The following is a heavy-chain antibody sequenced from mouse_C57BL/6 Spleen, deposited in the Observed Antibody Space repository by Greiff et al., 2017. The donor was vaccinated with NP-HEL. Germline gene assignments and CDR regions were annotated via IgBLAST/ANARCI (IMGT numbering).Heavy chain of an antibody. J-gene: IGHJ4*01. CDR3: ARALYDYDVGRYYAMDY. CDR1: GYSFTGYF. CDR2: INPYNGDT. D-gene: IGHD2-4*01. Sequence: EVQLQQSGPELVKPGDSVKISCKASGYSFTGYFMNWVMQSHGKSLEWIGRINPYNGDTFYNQKFKGKATLTVDKSSSTAHMELRSLTSEDSAVYYCARALYDYDVGRYYAMDYWGQGTSVTVSS. V-gene: IGHV1-20*01.